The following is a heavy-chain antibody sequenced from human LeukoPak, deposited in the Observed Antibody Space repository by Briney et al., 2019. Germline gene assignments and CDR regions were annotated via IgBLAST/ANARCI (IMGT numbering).Heavy chain of an antibody. Sequence: SVKVSCKASGGTFSSYAISWVRQAPGQGLEWMGGIIPIFGTANYAQKFQGRVTITADESTSTAYMELSSLRSEDTAVYYCARGHVLRYFDWLNNWFDPWGQGTLVTVSS. CDR2: IIPIFGTA. V-gene: IGHV1-69*13. CDR3: ARGHVLRYFDWLNNWFDP. CDR1: GGTFSSYA. J-gene: IGHJ5*02. D-gene: IGHD3-9*01.